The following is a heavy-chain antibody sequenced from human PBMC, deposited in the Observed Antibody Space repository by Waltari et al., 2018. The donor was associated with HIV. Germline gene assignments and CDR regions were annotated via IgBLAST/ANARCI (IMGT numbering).Heavy chain of an antibody. V-gene: IGHV3-9*01. D-gene: IGHD3-22*01. J-gene: IGHJ4*02. CDR1: GFTFDDYA. CDR3: AKDRMSFEDSRGYYSGCDY. Sequence: EVQLVESGGGLVQPGRSLRLSCAASGFTFDDYAMHWVRQAPGKGLEGVSGISWNSGSIGEAESGKGGCTRARDDGKKSRYLQRSSLRGGDAALYYCAKDRMSFEDSRGYYSGCDYWAREPWSPSPQ. CDR2: ISWNSGSI.